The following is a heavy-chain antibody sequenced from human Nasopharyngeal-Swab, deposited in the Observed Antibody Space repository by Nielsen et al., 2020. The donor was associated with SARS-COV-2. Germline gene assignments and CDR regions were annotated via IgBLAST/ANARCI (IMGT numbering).Heavy chain of an antibody. D-gene: IGHD6-13*01. J-gene: IGHJ6*02. CDR3: ARAGIAAAGYYYYGMDV. CDR2: INHSGST. V-gene: IGHV4-34*01. CDR1: SGSFSGYY. Sequence: SETLSLTCAVYSGSFSGYYWSWIRQPPGKGLEWIGEINHSGSTNYNPSLKSRVTISVDTSKNQFSLKLSSVTAADTAVYYCARAGIAAAGYYYYGMDVWGQGTTVTVSS.